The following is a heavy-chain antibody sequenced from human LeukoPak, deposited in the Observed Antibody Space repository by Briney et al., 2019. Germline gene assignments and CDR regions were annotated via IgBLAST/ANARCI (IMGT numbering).Heavy chain of an antibody. Sequence: SETLSLTCTVSGGSISSYYWSWIRQPPGKGLEWIGYIYYSGSTNYNPSLKSRVTISVDTSKNQFSLKLSSVTAADTAVYYCARGRGIVVGLPDYWGQGTLVTVSS. J-gene: IGHJ4*02. CDR2: IYYSGST. CDR1: GGSISSYY. V-gene: IGHV4-59*01. CDR3: ARGRGIVVGLPDY. D-gene: IGHD3-22*01.